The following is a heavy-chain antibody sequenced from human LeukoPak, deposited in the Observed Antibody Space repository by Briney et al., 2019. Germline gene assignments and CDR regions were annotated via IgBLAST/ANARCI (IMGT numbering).Heavy chain of an antibody. V-gene: IGHV3-7*01. CDR3: ARALSGYDAFDI. Sequence: GGSLRLSCAASGFTFSSYWMSWVRQAPGKGLEWVANIKQDGSEKYNVDSVKGRFTISRDNAKNSLYLQMNSLRAGDTGVYYCARALSGYDAFDIWGQGTMVTVSS. CDR2: IKQDGSEK. J-gene: IGHJ3*02. D-gene: IGHD3-22*01. CDR1: GFTFSSYW.